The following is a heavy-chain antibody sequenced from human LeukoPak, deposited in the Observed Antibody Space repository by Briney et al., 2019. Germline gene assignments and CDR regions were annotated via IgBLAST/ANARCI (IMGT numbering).Heavy chain of an antibody. CDR1: GGSISSSSYY. Sequence: SETLSLTCTVSGGSISSSSYYWGWIRQPPGKGLEWIGSIYYSGSTYYNPSLKSRVTISVDTSKNQFSLKLSSVTAADTAVYYCARDPWGFSFEYWGQGTLVTVSS. V-gene: IGHV4-39*02. D-gene: IGHD7-27*01. J-gene: IGHJ4*02. CDR3: ARDPWGFSFEY. CDR2: IYYSGST.